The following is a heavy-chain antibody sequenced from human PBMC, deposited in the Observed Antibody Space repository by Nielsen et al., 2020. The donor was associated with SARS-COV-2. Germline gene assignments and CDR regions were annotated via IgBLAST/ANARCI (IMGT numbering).Heavy chain of an antibody. CDR3: ARDRRGYYDIYVLAAFDI. CDR1: GFTFNNYA. J-gene: IGHJ3*02. V-gene: IGHV3-23*01. Sequence: GGSLRLSCAASGFTFNNYAMSWVRQAPGKGLEWVSGITGSGDNTYYADSVKGRFTISRDNSKNSLYLQMNSLRAEDTAVYYCARDRRGYYDIYVLAAFDIWGQGTMVTVSS. D-gene: IGHD3-22*01. CDR2: ITGSGDNT.